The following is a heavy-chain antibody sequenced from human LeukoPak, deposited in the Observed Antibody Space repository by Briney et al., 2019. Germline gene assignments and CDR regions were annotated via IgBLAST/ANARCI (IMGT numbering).Heavy chain of an antibody. CDR1: DTSISTYY. D-gene: IGHD5-18*01. CDR3: ARGYSYGSLWYYYYMDV. V-gene: IGHV4-4*07. Sequence: SETLSLTCSVSDTSISTYYWSWIRQPAGKGLEWIGHIYTTGTTNYNPSLKSRVTMSIDTSKNQFSLNLRSVTAADTAVYYCARGYSYGSLWYYYYMDVWGKGTTVTVSS. J-gene: IGHJ6*03. CDR2: IYTTGTT.